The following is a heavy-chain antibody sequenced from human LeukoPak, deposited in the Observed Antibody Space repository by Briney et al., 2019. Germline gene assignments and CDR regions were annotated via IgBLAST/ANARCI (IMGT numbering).Heavy chain of an antibody. J-gene: IGHJ4*02. CDR1: GGSVGSGSYY. CDR2: IYYSGST. CDR3: ARELVGLGYFDY. D-gene: IGHD1-26*01. Sequence: SETLSLTCTVSGGSVGSGSYYWSWIRQPPGKGLEWIGFIYYSGSTNYNPSLKSRVSISVDTSKNQFSLKLSSVTAADTAVYYCARELVGLGYFDYWGQGNLVTVSS. V-gene: IGHV4-61*01.